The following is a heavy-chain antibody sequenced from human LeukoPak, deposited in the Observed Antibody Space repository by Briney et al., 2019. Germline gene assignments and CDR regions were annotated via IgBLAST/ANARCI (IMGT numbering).Heavy chain of an antibody. V-gene: IGHV3-33*08. D-gene: IGHD5-18*01. CDR1: GFTFSSYG. CDR3: ARDVVHSYGSTPFDY. J-gene: IGHJ4*02. CDR2: IWYDGSNK. Sequence: GGSLRLSCAASGFTFSSYGMHWVRQAPGKGLEWVAVIWYDGSNKYYADSVKGRFTISRGNSKNTLYLQMNSLRAEDTAVYYCARDVVHSYGSTPFDYWGQGTLVTVSS.